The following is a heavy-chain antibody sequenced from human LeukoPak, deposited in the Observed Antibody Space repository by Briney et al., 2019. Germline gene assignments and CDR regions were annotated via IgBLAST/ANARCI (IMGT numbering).Heavy chain of an antibody. J-gene: IGHJ6*02. CDR1: GFTFDDYA. CDR3: AKDIVDTAMVTHGMDV. Sequence: GGSLRLSCAASGFTFDDYAMHWVRQAPGKGLEWVSGISWNSGSIGYADSVKGRFTISRDNAKNSLYLQMNSLRAEDTALYYCAKDIVDTAMVTHGMDVWGQGTTVTVSS. V-gene: IGHV3-9*01. D-gene: IGHD5-18*01. CDR2: ISWNSGSI.